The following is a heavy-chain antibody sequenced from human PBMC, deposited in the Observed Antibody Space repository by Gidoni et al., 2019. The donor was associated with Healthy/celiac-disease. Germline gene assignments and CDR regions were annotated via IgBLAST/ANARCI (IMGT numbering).Heavy chain of an antibody. CDR2: ITPTSGCT. D-gene: IGHD4-17*01. CDR1: GYTFPGYY. Sequence: QVQLVQSGAEVKKHGASVKVSCKASGYTFPGYYMHWVRQAPGQGREWLGWITPTSGCTHYAQKFQGRVTMTRDMSISTAYMELSRLRSDDTAVYYCARVYGDYDPLDYWGQGTLVTVSS. CDR3: ARVYGDYDPLDY. J-gene: IGHJ4*02. V-gene: IGHV1-2*02.